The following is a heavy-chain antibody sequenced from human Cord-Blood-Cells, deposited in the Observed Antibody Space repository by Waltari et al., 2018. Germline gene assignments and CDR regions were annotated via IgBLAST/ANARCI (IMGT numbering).Heavy chain of an antibody. CDR2: INHRGST. CDR1: GGSFSGYY. CDR3: ARGPFAGATKFFDY. D-gene: IGHD1-26*01. Sequence: QVQLQQWGAGLLKPLETLSLTCAVYGGSFSGYYWSWIRQPPGQGLEWIGEINHRGSTNYNPSLKSRVTISVDTSKNQFSLKLSSVTAADTAVYYCARGPFAGATKFFDYWGQGTLVTVSS. V-gene: IGHV4-34*01. J-gene: IGHJ4*02.